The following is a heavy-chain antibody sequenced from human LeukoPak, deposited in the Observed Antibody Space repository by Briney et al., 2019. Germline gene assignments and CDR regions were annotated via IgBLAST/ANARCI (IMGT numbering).Heavy chain of an antibody. D-gene: IGHD3-22*01. CDR3: AKMSNYYNSLGYYAFDI. CDR1: GFIVSRKY. CDR2: IYSGGSA. Sequence: PGGSLRLSCAASGFIVSRKYMRWVRQAPGKGLEWVSVIYSGGSADYADSVKGRFTISRDNSKNTLHLQMRAEDTAVYYCAKMSNYYNSLGYYAFDIWGQGTMVTVSS. J-gene: IGHJ3*02. V-gene: IGHV3-66*01.